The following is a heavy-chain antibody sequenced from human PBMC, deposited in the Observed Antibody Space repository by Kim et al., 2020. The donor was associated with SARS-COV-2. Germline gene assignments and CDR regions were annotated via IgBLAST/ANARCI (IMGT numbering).Heavy chain of an antibody. CDR2: T. Sequence: TQYAESGKGQLTISGNKSKNTQYLHMNSMRVEGTAVYYCAKGVTNGGFDYWGQGTQVTVSS. D-gene: IGHD2-8*01. CDR3: AKGVTNGGFDY. J-gene: IGHJ4*01. V-gene: IGHV3-23*01.